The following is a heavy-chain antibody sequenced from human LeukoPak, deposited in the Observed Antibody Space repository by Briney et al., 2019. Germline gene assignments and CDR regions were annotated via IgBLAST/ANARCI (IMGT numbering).Heavy chain of an antibody. Sequence: PGGSLRLSCAASGFTFSSYGMHWVRQAPGKGLGWVAVIWYDGSNKYYADSVKGRFTISRDNSKNTLYLQMNSLRAEDTAVYYCARGPLDYGDSYYDYWGQGTLVTVSS. J-gene: IGHJ4*02. CDR1: GFTFSSYG. V-gene: IGHV3-33*01. CDR2: IWYDGSNK. CDR3: ARGPLDYGDSYYDY. D-gene: IGHD4-17*01.